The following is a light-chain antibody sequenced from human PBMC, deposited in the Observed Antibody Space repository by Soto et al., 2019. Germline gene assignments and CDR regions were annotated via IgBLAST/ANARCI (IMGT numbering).Light chain of an antibody. V-gene: IGKV3-20*01. CDR2: GAS. J-gene: IGKJ1*01. Sequence: EIVLTQSPGTLSLSPVERVTLSFRASQSIDNNYLAWYQQKPGQAPRLVIYGASTRATDIPDRFSASGSGTDFTLTISRLEPEDFAVYYCQQYSRAPLTFGQGTKVDIK. CDR3: QQYSRAPLT. CDR1: QSIDNNY.